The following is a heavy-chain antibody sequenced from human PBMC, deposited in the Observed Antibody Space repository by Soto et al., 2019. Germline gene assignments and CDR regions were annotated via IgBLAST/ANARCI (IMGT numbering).Heavy chain of an antibody. Sequence: VKVSCKASGYTFTGYYMHWLRQAPGQGLEWMGWINPNSGGTNYAQKFQGWVTMTRDTSISTAYMELSRLRSDDTAVYYCARSESITIFGVVIIRGAFDIWGQGTMVTVSS. CDR2: INPNSGGT. J-gene: IGHJ3*02. V-gene: IGHV1-2*04. CDR3: ARSESITIFGVVIIRGAFDI. CDR1: GYTFTGYY. D-gene: IGHD3-3*01.